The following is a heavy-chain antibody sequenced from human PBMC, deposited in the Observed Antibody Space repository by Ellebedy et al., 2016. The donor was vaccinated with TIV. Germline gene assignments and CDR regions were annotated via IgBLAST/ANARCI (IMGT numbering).Heavy chain of an antibody. CDR1: GLTVISNY. J-gene: IGHJ4*02. CDR3: ATFNWASDYFED. Sequence: GESLKISCPASGLTVISNYMAWVRQPPGKGLEWVSLCYSGGYTYYADPVKARFTISRDKSTNTLHLQMDNLSAEDTAVYYCATFNWASDYFEDWGQGTLVTVSS. D-gene: IGHD3-16*01. V-gene: IGHV3-53*01. CDR2: CYSGGYT.